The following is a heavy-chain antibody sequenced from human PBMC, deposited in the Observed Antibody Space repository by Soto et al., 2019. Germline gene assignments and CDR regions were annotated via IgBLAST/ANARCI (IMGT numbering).Heavy chain of an antibody. D-gene: IGHD3-16*01. CDR2: INHSGST. V-gene: IGHV4-34*01. J-gene: IGHJ4*02. CDR3: ARARCGGELDY. CDR1: GESVRGYY. Sequence: PSDTLSLTFAVYGESVRGYYWGWILQPPGKGLEWIGEINHSGSTNYNPSLKSRVTISVDTSKNQFSLKLSSVTAADRAVYYCARARCGGELDYLGQETLLAVSS.